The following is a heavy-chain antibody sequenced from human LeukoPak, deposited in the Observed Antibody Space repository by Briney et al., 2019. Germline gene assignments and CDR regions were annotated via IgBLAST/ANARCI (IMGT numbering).Heavy chain of an antibody. CDR3: ARLRDDPNQLLPQYYFDY. CDR1: GGSISSGSYY. CDR2: IYTSGST. V-gene: IGHV4-61*02. Sequence: MPSQTLSLTCTVSGGSISSGSYYWSWIRQPAGRGLEWIGRIYTSGSTNYNPSLKSRVTISVDTSKNQFSLKLSSVTAADTAVYYCARLRDDPNQLLPQYYFDYWGQGTLVTVSS. J-gene: IGHJ4*02. D-gene: IGHD2-15*01.